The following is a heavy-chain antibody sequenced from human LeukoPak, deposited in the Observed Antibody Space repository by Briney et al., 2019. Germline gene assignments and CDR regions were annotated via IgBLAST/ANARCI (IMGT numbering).Heavy chain of an antibody. Sequence: GGSLRLSCAASGFTFSSYEMNWVRQAPGKGLEWVAYISGSGSTIYYGDSVKGRFTISRDNAKNSLYLQMNSLRAEDTAVYYCARDERRTGAFDIWGQGTMVAVSS. J-gene: IGHJ3*02. CDR3: ARDERRTGAFDI. CDR1: GFTFSSYE. CDR2: ISGSGSTI. D-gene: IGHD1-1*01. V-gene: IGHV3-48*03.